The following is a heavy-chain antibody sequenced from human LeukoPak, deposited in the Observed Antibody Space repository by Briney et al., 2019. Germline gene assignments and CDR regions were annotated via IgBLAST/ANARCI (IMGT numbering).Heavy chain of an antibody. D-gene: IGHD3-16*02. V-gene: IGHV1-8*03. CDR2: MNPNSGNT. J-gene: IGHJ4*02. CDR1: GYTFTSYD. Sequence: ASVRVSCKASGYTFTSYDINWVRQATGQGLEWMGWMNPNSGNTGYAQKFQGRVTITRNTSISTAYMELSSLRSEDTAVYYCAGGSQGVYDYVWGSYLFDYWGRGTLVTVSS. CDR3: AGGSQGVYDYVWGSYLFDY.